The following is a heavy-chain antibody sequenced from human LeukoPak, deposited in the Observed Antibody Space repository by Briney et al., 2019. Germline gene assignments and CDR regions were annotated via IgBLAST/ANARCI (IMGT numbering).Heavy chain of an antibody. D-gene: IGHD3/OR15-3a*01. V-gene: IGHV1-18*01. Sequence: GASVKVSCKASGYTFTSYGISWVRQAPGQGLEWMGWISAYNGNTNYAQKLQGRVTMTTDTSTSTAYMELRSLRSDDTAVYYCARDWTGHGAPYYFDYWGQGTLVTVSS. CDR1: GYTFTSYG. CDR3: ARDWTGHGAPYYFDY. J-gene: IGHJ4*02. CDR2: ISAYNGNT.